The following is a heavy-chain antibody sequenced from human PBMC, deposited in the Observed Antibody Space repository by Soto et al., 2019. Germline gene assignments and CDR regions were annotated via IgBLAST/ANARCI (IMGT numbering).Heavy chain of an antibody. D-gene: IGHD4-17*01. CDR3: ARPSGDYVYYFDY. Sequence: ASVKVSWKASGYTFTSYYMHWVLQAPGQGLEWMGIINPSGGSTSYAQKFQGRVTMTRDTSTSTVYLQWSSLKASDTAMYYCARPSGDYVYYFDYWGQGTLVTVSS. J-gene: IGHJ4*02. CDR1: GYTFTSYY. V-gene: IGHV1-46*01. CDR2: INPSGGST.